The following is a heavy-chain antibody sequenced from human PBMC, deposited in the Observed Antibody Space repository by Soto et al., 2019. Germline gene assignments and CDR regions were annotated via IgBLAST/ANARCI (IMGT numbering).Heavy chain of an antibody. J-gene: IGHJ4*02. D-gene: IGHD2-15*01. CDR1: GFTFSNYW. Sequence: EVQLVESGGGLVQPGGSLRLSCAASGFTFSNYWMHWVRQAPGEGLVWVSRISIDGGTTTYADSVKGRFTISRDNAKNTLYLQMNSLRVEDTAVYYCAKRDCSRGSCHYYFDYWGQGTLVTVSS. V-gene: IGHV3-74*01. CDR3: AKRDCSRGSCHYYFDY. CDR2: ISIDGGTT.